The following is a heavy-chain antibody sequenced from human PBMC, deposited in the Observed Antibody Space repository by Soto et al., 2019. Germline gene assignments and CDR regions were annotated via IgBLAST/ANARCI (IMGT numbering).Heavy chain of an antibody. Sequence: PGGSLRLSCAASGFTFSSYWMSWVRQAPGKGLEWVANIKQDGSEKYYVDSVKGRFTISRDNSKNTLYLQMGSLRAEDMAVYYCARRIPFGYGMDVWGQGTTVTVSS. D-gene: IGHD2-21*01. J-gene: IGHJ6*02. V-gene: IGHV3-7*01. CDR3: ARRIPFGYGMDV. CDR1: GFTFSSYW. CDR2: IKQDGSEK.